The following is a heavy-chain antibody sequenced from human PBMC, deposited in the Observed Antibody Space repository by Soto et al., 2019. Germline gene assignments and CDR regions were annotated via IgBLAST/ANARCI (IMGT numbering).Heavy chain of an antibody. J-gene: IGHJ6*02. CDR1: GGSFSVYY. CDR3: ARAYCSGGSCYGLRYYYYGMDG. CDR2: INHSGST. V-gene: IGHV4-34*01. Sequence: SDTRSLTFAVYGGSFSVYYWSWIRQPPGKGLEWIGEINHSGSTNYNPSLKSRVTISVDTSKNQFSLKLSSVTAADTAVYYCARAYCSGGSCYGLRYYYYGMDGWGQGTTVTVSS. D-gene: IGHD2-15*01.